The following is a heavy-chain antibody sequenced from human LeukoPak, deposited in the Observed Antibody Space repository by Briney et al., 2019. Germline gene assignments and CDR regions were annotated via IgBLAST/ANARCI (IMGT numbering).Heavy chain of an antibody. J-gene: IGHJ4*02. D-gene: IGHD4-11*01. CDR3: ARRRSNFVFDY. Sequence: SETLSLTCVVSGGPISSNNWWSWIRQSPGKGLEWIGEIHHSGRTIYNPSLKSRVTISVDTSKNQFSLKLSSVTAADTAVYYCARRRSNFVFDYWGQGTLVTVSS. V-gene: IGHV4-4*02. CDR1: GGPISSNNW. CDR2: IHHSGRT.